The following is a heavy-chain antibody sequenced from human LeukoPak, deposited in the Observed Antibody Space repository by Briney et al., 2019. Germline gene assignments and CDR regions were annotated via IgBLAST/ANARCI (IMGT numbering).Heavy chain of an antibody. J-gene: IGHJ4*02. CDR1: GFTFSSYS. CDR2: ISSSSSYV. D-gene: IGHD5-12*01. Sequence: GGSLRLSCAASGFTFSSYSMNWVRQAPGKGLEWVSSISSSSSYVYYADSVKGRFTISRDNAKNSLYLQMNSLRAEDTAVYYCARGLYSGYRLPPAFDYWGQGTLVTVPS. V-gene: IGHV3-21*01. CDR3: ARGLYSGYRLPPAFDY.